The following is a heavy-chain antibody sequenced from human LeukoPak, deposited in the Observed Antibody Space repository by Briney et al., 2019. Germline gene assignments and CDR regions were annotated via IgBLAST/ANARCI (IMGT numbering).Heavy chain of an antibody. CDR3: ARHSHYDFWSGYLDY. CDR2: IDPSDSYT. Sequence: PGESLKISCQGSGYTFTSYWISWVRQLPGKGLEWMGKIDPSDSYTSYSPSFQGHVTISADKSISAAFLQWSSLKASDTAMYYCARHSHYDFWSGYLDYWGQGTLVTVSS. CDR1: GYTFTSYW. J-gene: IGHJ4*02. V-gene: IGHV5-10-1*01. D-gene: IGHD3-3*01.